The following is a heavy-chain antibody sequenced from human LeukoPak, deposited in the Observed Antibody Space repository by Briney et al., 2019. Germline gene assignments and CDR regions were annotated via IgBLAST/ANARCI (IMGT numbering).Heavy chain of an antibody. CDR2: IKQDGSEK. CDR1: GFTFSSYW. D-gene: IGHD5-18*01. J-gene: IGHJ3*02. Sequence: GGSLRLSCAASGFTFSSYWMSWVRQAPGKGLEWVANIKQDGSEKYYVDSVKGRFTISRDNAKNSLYLQMNSLRAEDTAVYYCARPVGYSYGTDAFDIWGQGTMVTVSS. CDR3: ARPVGYSYGTDAFDI. V-gene: IGHV3-7*01.